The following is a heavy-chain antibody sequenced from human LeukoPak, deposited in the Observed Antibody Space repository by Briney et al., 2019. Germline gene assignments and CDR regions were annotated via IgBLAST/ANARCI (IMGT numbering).Heavy chain of an antibody. CDR2: ISYDGSNK. CDR1: GFTFSSYG. D-gene: IGHD4-17*01. CDR3: AKTRYGDYGVYFDY. J-gene: IGHJ4*02. V-gene: IGHV3-30*18. Sequence: GGSLRLSCAASGFTFSSYGMHWVRQAPGKGLEWVAVISYDGSNKYYADPVKGRFTISRDNSKNTLYLQMNSLRAEDTAVYYCAKTRYGDYGVYFDYWGQGTLVTVSS.